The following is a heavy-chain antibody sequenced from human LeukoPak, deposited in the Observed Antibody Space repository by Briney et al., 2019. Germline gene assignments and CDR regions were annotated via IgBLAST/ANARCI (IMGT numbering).Heavy chain of an antibody. V-gene: IGHV3-48*04. CDR1: GFTFSSYG. Sequence: GGSLRLSCAASGFTFSSYGMHWVRQAPGKGLEWVSYISSGGSTIYYADSVKGRFTISRDNAKNSVYLQMNSLRAEDTAVYYCARSDYYDSSGYPAWGQGTLVTVSS. D-gene: IGHD3-22*01. CDR2: ISSGGSTI. J-gene: IGHJ5*02. CDR3: ARSDYYDSSGYPA.